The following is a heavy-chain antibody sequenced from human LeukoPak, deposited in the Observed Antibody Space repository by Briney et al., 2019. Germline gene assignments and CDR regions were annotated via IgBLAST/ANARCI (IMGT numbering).Heavy chain of an antibody. CDR1: GFAFDEHG. J-gene: IGHJ4*02. V-gene: IGHV3-20*04. CDR2: INWSGGST. D-gene: IGHD2-2*01. CDR3: ARAPITSPFYFDY. Sequence: GGSLRLSCTASGFAFDEHGMTWVRQVPGKGLEWVSGINWSGGSTGYTDPFRGRFTIPRDNAKNSLYLQMDSLSAEDTALYYCARAPITSPFYFDYWGQGTLVTVSS.